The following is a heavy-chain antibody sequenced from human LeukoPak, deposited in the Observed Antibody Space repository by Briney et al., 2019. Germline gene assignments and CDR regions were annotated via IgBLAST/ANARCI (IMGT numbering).Heavy chain of an antibody. CDR2: ISRSSATI. Sequence: GGSLRLSCEASGITFSDYYMSWIRQAPGNGLEWVSYISRSSATIYYADSVKDRFTASRDNPKNSMHLQMNSLRAEDTAVYYCATWHHNAPLPLDFWGQGTLVTVSS. D-gene: IGHD1-1*01. CDR3: ATWHHNAPLPLDF. V-gene: IGHV3-11*01. J-gene: IGHJ4*02. CDR1: GITFSDYY.